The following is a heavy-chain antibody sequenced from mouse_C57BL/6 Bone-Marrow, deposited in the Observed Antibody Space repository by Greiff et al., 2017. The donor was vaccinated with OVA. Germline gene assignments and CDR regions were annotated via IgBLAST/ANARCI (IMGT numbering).Heavy chain of an antibody. CDR1: GYTFTSYG. J-gene: IGHJ2*01. Sequence: VQLQQSGAELARPGASVKLSCTASGYTFTSYGISWVKQRTGQGLEWIGEIYPRSGNTYYNEKFKGKATLTADKSSSTAYMELRSLTSEDAAVYFCARHSSGYGNYWGQGTTLTVSS. V-gene: IGHV1-81*01. D-gene: IGHD3-2*02. CDR2: IYPRSGNT. CDR3: ARHSSGYGNY.